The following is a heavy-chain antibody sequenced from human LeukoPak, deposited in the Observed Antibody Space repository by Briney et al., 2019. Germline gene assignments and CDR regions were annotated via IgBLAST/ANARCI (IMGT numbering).Heavy chain of an antibody. V-gene: IGHV4-59*02. J-gene: IGHJ6*03. Sequence: SETLSLTCTVSGASVSSYYWSWIRQAPGKGLEWIGYIFYRGTTDYSPSLNRRVTLSVDTSKNQFSLKLSSVTAADTAVYYCAREDSSSWPVYYYYYMDVWGKGTTVTVSS. CDR3: AREDSSSWPVYYYYYMDV. D-gene: IGHD6-13*01. CDR1: GASVSSYY. CDR2: IFYRGTT.